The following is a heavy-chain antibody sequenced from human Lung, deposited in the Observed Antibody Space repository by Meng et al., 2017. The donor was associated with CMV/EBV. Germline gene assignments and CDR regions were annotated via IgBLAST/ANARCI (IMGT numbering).Heavy chain of an antibody. V-gene: IGHV3-53*01. D-gene: IGHD3-3*01. J-gene: IGHJ4*02. CDR2: IYSGGST. Sequence: GGSLRLSCAASGFTVSSNYMSWVRQAPGKGLEWVSVIYSGGSTYYADSVKGRFTISRDNSKNTLYLQMNSLRAEDTAVYYCARVAYDFWSGFTYYVDYWGQGTXVTVSS. CDR3: ARVAYDFWSGFTYYVDY. CDR1: GFTVSSNY.